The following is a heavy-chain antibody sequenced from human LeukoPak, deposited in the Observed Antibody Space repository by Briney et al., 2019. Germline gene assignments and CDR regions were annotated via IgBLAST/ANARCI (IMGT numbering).Heavy chain of an antibody. CDR2: MFYSGST. CDR3: ARHAYYYDRSGAYEAFDI. D-gene: IGHD3-22*01. CDR1: GGSISSYY. J-gene: IGHJ3*02. V-gene: IGHV4-59*08. Sequence: SETLSLSCTVSGGSISSYYRSWIRQTPGKGLEWIGSMFYSGSTNYKPSLKSRVTIAEDTSKHKFSLKLSSVTAADTAVYYCARHAYYYDRSGAYEAFDIWGQGTMVTVSS.